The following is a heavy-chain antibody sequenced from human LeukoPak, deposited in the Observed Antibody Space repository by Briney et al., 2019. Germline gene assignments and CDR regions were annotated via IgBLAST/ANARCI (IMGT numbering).Heavy chain of an antibody. J-gene: IGHJ1*01. CDR2: ITTDGSGA. V-gene: IGHV3-23*01. Sequence: GGSLRLSCAASGFAFRNYDMIWVGQAPGRGLEWVLRITTDGSGAYYADSVKGRFTVSRDNSKNTVFLQMNSLRGEDAAIYYCAKGVLGAGSLLEYFQHWGQGTLVTVSS. CDR1: GFAFRNYD. CDR3: AKGVLGAGSLLEYFQH. D-gene: IGHD3-10*01.